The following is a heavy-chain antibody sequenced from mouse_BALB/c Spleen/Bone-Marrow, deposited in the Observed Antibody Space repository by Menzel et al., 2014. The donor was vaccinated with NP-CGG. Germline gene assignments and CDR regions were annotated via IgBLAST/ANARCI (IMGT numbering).Heavy chain of an antibody. CDR2: ISSGGST. CDR3: ARDDYVDQYYFDY. Sequence: DVQLVESGGGLVKPGGSLKLSCAASGFTFSSYAMSWVRQTPEKRLEWVASISSGGSTYYPDSVKGRFTISRDNARNILYLQMSSLRSEDTAMYYCARDDYVDQYYFDYWGQGTTLTVSS. J-gene: IGHJ2*01. V-gene: IGHV5-6-5*01. D-gene: IGHD2-4*01. CDR1: GFTFSSYA.